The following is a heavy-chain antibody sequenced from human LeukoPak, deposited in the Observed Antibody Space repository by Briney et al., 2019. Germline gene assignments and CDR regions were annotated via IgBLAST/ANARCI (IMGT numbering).Heavy chain of an antibody. J-gene: IGHJ4*02. D-gene: IGHD4-17*01. Sequence: GGSLRLSCAASGFTFSSYAMHWVRQAPGKGLEWVAVISYDGSNKYYADSVKGRFTISRDNSKNTLYLQMNSLRAEDTAVYYCAKVNGDRYFDYWGQGTLVTVSS. CDR3: AKVNGDRYFDY. V-gene: IGHV3-30-3*01. CDR2: ISYDGSNK. CDR1: GFTFSSYA.